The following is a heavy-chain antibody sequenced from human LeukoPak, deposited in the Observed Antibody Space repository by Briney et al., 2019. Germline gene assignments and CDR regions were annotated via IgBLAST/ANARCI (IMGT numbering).Heavy chain of an antibody. Sequence: GASVKVSCKASGYTFTSYGISWVRQAPGQGLEWMGWISAYNGNTNYAQKFQGRVTMTRDTSISTAHMELSRLRSDDTAVYYCARNPELLWFGETWVAFDIWGQGTMVTVSS. CDR1: GYTFTSYG. J-gene: IGHJ3*02. CDR2: ISAYNGNT. CDR3: ARNPELLWFGETWVAFDI. V-gene: IGHV1-18*01. D-gene: IGHD3-10*01.